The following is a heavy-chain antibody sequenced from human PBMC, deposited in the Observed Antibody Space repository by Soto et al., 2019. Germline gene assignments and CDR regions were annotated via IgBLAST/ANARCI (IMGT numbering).Heavy chain of an antibody. CDR2: ISRNIITI. CDR1: GFTFSHYS. Sequence: PGGSLRLSCAASGFTFSHYSMNWVRQAPGKGLEWVSYISRNIITIYYADSVKGRFTISRDNAKNSLYLQMNSLRDEDTAVYYCVRDPHALDYCGQGALVTVSS. J-gene: IGHJ4*02. V-gene: IGHV3-48*02. CDR3: VRDPHALDY.